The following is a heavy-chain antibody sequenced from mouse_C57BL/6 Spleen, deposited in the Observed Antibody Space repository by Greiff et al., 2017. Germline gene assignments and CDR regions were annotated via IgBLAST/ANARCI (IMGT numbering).Heavy chain of an antibody. V-gene: IGHV1-80*01. CDR3: AILGDDGDYFDY. CDR2: IYPGDGGT. CDR1: GYAFSSYW. D-gene: IGHD2-2*01. J-gene: IGHJ2*01. Sequence: VQLQQSGAELVKPGASVTISCKASGYAFSSYWMNWVKQRPGNGLEWIGQIYPGDGGTNYNGQFKGKAILTADKSSSTAYLQLSSLTSEDSAVYYCAILGDDGDYFDYWGQGTTLTVSS.